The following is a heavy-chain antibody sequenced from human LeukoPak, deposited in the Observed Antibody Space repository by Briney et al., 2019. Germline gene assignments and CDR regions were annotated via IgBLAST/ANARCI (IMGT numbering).Heavy chain of an antibody. CDR1: DGSINSYY. D-gene: IGHD1-26*01. V-gene: IGHV4-59*01. J-gene: IGHJ6*02. CDR2: IYYNGNT. Sequence: PSETLSLTCSVSDGSINSYYWNWIRRPPGKGLEWVGYIYYNGNTNYSPSLKSRVTMSVDTSKNLFSLKVSSVTAADTAVYYCARGRSNYYGMDVWGQGTTVTVSS. CDR3: ARGRSNYYGMDV.